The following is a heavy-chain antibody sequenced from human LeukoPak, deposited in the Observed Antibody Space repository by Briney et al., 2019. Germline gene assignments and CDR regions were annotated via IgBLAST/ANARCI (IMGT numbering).Heavy chain of an antibody. CDR1: GFTFSSYS. Sequence: GGSLRLSCAASGFTFSSYSMNWVRQAPGKGLEWVSSISSGSSYIYYADSVKGRFTISRDNAKNALHLQMNSLRAEDTAVYYCPRDHYASSGYDRFEYWGQGPLVSVFS. CDR3: PRDHYASSGYDRFEY. D-gene: IGHD3-22*01. CDR2: ISSGSSYI. J-gene: IGHJ4*02. V-gene: IGHV3-21*01.